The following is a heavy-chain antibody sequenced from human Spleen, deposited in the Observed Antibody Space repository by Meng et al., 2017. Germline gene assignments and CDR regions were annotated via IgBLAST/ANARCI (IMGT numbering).Heavy chain of an antibody. V-gene: IGHV3-23*01. CDR1: GFTFSSYA. CDR3: ARDPSALDI. J-gene: IGHJ3*02. Sequence: GESLKISCAASGFTFSSYAMSWVRQAPGKGLEWVSAISGSGGSTYYADSVKGRFTISRDNSKNTLYLQMNSLRAEDTAVYYCARDPSALDIWGQGTMVTVSS. CDR2: ISGSGGST.